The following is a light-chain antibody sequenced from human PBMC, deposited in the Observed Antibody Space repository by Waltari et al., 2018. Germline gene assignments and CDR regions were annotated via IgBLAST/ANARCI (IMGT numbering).Light chain of an antibody. CDR3: QQYFDFPRT. CDR2: DAS. J-gene: IGKJ1*01. Sequence: DILMTQSPSSLSASVGDRVTITCRASQGISDSLAWYQQKPGKAPKVLLHDASSLESGVPSRFSGSGSGTEFTLTISHLQPEDFATYYCQQYFDFPRTFGQGTRVDIK. CDR1: QGISDS. V-gene: IGKV1-NL1*01.